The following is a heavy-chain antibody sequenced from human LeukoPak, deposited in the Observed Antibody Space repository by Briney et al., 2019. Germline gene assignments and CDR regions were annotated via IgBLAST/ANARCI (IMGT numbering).Heavy chain of an antibody. V-gene: IGHV3-11*01. J-gene: IGHJ3*02. CDR2: ISDSGTTK. CDR3: ARAGYALDGGAFDI. CDR1: GFTFSDYY. D-gene: IGHD2-2*01. Sequence: PGGSLRLSCAASGFTFSDYYMSWIRQAPGKGLEWVSYISDSGTTKYYADSVKGRFTISRDNVKKFLFLQMNSLRAEDTAVYYCARAGYALDGGAFDIWGQGTVITVSS.